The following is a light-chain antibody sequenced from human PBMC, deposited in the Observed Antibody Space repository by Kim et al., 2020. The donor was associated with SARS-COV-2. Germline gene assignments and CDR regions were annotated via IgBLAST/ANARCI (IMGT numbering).Light chain of an antibody. CDR2: GAS. Sequence: ASVGEGVTYPCRESQGINPDVAWYQQRPGKVPKVLIYGASNSQSGVPSRLSGGGTGTDITLTISGLQPEDVATYYCQKYNSAPSTFGQGTKVDIK. CDR1: QGINPD. J-gene: IGKJ1*01. CDR3: QKYNSAPST. V-gene: IGKV1-27*01.